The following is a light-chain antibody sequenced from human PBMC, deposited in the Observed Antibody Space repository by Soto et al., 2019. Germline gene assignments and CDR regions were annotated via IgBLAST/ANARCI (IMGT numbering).Light chain of an antibody. J-gene: IGLJ1*01. Sequence: QALLTQPPSVSGAPGQRVTISCTGSSANIGAAYNVDWYQQLPGTAPKLLIYGNNNRPSGVPARFSGSKSGTSASLAIAGLQAEDEGDYYCKSYDSSLSGYVFGTGTKVTVL. CDR1: SANIGAAYN. V-gene: IGLV1-40*01. CDR3: KSYDSSLSGYV. CDR2: GNN.